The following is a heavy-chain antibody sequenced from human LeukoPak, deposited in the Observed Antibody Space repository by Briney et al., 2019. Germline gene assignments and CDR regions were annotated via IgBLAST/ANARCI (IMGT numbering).Heavy chain of an antibody. CDR2: ISSSSSYI. Sequence: GGSLRLSCAASGFTFSSYSMNWVRQAPGKGLEWVSSISSSSSYIYYADSVKGRFTISRDNAKNSLYLQMNSLRAEDTAVYYCARDKMWELLPFDYWGQGTLVTVSS. J-gene: IGHJ4*02. CDR3: ARDKMWELLPFDY. V-gene: IGHV3-21*01. D-gene: IGHD1-26*01. CDR1: GFTFSSYS.